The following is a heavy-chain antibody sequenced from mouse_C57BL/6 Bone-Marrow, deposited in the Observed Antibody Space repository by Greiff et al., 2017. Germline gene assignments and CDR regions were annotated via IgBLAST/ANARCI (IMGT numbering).Heavy chain of an antibody. Sequence: QVQLQQPGAELVKPGASVKMSCKASGYTFTSYWITWVKQRPGQGLEWIGAIYPGSGSTNYNDKFKSKATLTVDPSSSTAYMHLSSLTSEDAAVYYCARWDYGSSLGYWYFDVWGTGTTVTVSS. CDR3: ARWDYGSSLGYWYFDV. D-gene: IGHD1-1*01. J-gene: IGHJ1*03. CDR2: IYPGSGST. V-gene: IGHV1-55*01. CDR1: GYTFTSYW.